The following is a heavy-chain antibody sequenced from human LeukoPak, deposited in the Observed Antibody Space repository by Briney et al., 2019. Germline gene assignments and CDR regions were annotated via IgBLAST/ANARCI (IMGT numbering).Heavy chain of an antibody. CDR2: INPRGGGA. CDR3: ARERGYCGAGTCYHFDN. D-gene: IGHD2-15*01. J-gene: IGHJ4*02. V-gene: IGHV1-46*01. Sequence: EASVTVSCKPSGYFFTSYYMHWVRQAPGQGLEWMGVINPRGGGATYAQSFRGRVTLTSDTSTSTFYMELSSLRSEDTAVYYCARERGYCGAGTCYHFDNWGQGTLVTVSS. CDR1: GYFFTSYY.